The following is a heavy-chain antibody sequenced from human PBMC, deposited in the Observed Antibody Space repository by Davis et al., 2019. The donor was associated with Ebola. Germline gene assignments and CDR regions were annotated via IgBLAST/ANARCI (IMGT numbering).Heavy chain of an antibody. CDR2: ISGSGKTT. J-gene: IGHJ5*02. CDR3: AKDKGFWVPPDWFGP. Sequence: GGSLRLSCAVSGSNFSHYAMSWVRQAPGKGLEWVACISGSGKTTYYADSVEGRFNISRDNSKNTLSLQMNSVRGEDTAVYYCAKDKGFWVPPDWFGPWGQGVQVTVSS. CDR1: GSNFSHYA. D-gene: IGHD3-16*01. V-gene: IGHV3-23*01.